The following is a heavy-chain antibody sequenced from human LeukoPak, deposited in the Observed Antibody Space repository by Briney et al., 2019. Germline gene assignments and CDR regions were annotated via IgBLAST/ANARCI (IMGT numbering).Heavy chain of an antibody. CDR1: GGSFSGYH. Sequence: SETLSLTCAVYGGSFSGYHWSWIRQPPGKGLEWIGEINHSGSTNYNPSLKSRVTISVDTSKNQFSLKLSSVTAADTAVYYCARGGFGCTNGVCYTDFDYWGQGTLVTVSS. J-gene: IGHJ4*02. CDR2: INHSGST. V-gene: IGHV4-34*01. D-gene: IGHD2-8*01. CDR3: ARGGFGCTNGVCYTDFDY.